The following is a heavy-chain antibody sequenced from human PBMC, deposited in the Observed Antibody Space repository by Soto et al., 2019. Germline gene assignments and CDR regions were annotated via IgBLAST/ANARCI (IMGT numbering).Heavy chain of an antibody. CDR1: GGTFSSYA. CDR2: IIPIFGTA. D-gene: IGHD3-22*01. V-gene: IGHV1-69*13. CDR3: ARSGYDSSGYYLRRGYYYYGMDV. J-gene: IGHJ6*02. Sequence: SVKVSCKASGGTFSSYAISWVRQAPGQGLEWMGGIIPIFGTANYAQKFQGRVTITADESTSTAYMELSSLRSEDTVVYYCARSGYDSSGYYLRRGYYYYGMDVWGQGTTVTVSS.